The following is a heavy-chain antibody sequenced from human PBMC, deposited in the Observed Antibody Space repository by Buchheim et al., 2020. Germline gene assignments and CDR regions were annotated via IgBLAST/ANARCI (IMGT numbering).Heavy chain of an antibody. CDR3: ARRAHCTRTSCFPV. J-gene: IGHJ4*02. V-gene: IGHV4-39*02. D-gene: IGHD2-2*01. Sequence: QLQLQESGPGLVKPSETLSLTCTVSGGSITSSGHYWAWIRQPPGKGLEWIGSLYYGQTNSYNPSLKSRATISADTSNNHFSLKLSSVTAADTAVYYCARRAHCTRTSCFPVWGQGTL. CDR2: LYYGQTN. CDR1: GGSITSSGHY.